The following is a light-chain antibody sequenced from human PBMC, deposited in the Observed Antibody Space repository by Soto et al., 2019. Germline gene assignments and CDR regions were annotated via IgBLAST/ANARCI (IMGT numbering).Light chain of an antibody. CDR2: AAS. CDR1: QSVTSY. V-gene: IGKV1-39*01. J-gene: IGKJ2*01. Sequence: DIQMTQSPSSLSASIGDRVTITCRASQSVTSYLNWYQQKPGKAPTLLIYAASSLHSGVPSRFRGGGSGTDFTLTINSLQPEDFATYYCQQSYSSQYTCGQGTKLEIK. CDR3: QQSYSSQYT.